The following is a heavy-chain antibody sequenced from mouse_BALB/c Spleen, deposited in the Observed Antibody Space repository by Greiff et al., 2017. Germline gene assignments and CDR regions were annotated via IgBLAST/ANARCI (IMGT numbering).Heavy chain of an antibody. CDR1: GFNIKDYY. CDR2: IDPENGNT. J-gene: IGHJ4*01. CDR3: ARHFPYYYWSSPTPHYYAMDD. Sequence: VQLQQSGAELVRPGALVKLSCKASGFNIKDYYMHWVKQRPEQGLEWIGWIDPENGNTIYDPKFQGKASITADTSSNTAYLQLSSRTSEDTAVYYCARHFPYYYWSSPTPHYYAMDDGGQGTSVTVSS. V-gene: IGHV14-1*02. D-gene: IGHD1-1*01.